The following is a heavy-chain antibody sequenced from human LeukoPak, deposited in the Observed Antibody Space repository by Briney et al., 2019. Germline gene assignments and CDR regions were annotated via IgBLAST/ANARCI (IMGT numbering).Heavy chain of an antibody. CDR3: ARVASGWYPVGYFDY. CDR1: GFTFSSYA. CDR2: ISSNGGST. Sequence: GGSLRLSCAASGFTFSSYAMHWVRQAPGKGLEYVSAISSNGGSTYYANSVKGRFTISRDNSKNTLYLQMGSLRAEDMAVYYCARVASGWYPVGYFDYWGQGTLVTVSS. J-gene: IGHJ4*02. D-gene: IGHD6-19*01. V-gene: IGHV3-64*01.